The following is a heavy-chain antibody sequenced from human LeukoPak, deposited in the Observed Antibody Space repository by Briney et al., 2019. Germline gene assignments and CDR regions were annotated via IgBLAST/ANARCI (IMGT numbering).Heavy chain of an antibody. V-gene: IGHV3-21*01. CDR1: GFTFSSYS. Sequence: GGSLRLSCAASGFTFSSYSMNWVRQAPGKGLEWVSSISSSSSYIYYADSVKGRFTISRDNAKNSLYLQVNSLRAEDTAVYYCASFVVVTGSFDYWGQGTLVTVSS. CDR3: ASFVVVTGSFDY. J-gene: IGHJ4*02. CDR2: ISSSSSYI. D-gene: IGHD2-21*02.